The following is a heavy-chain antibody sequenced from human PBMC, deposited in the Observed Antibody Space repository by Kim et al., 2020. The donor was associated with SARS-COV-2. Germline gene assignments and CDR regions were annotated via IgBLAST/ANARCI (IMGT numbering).Heavy chain of an antibody. J-gene: IGHJ6*01. D-gene: IGHD4-17*01. CDR3: ARGYGDNPYYYYGMDV. CDR1: GYSISSGYY. Sequence: SETLSLTCTVSGYSISSGYYWGWIRQPPGKGLEWIGSIYHSGSTYYNPSLKSRVTISVDTSKNQFSLKLSSVTAADTAVYYCARGYGDNPYYYYGMDVWG. V-gene: IGHV4-38-2*02. CDR2: IYHSGST.